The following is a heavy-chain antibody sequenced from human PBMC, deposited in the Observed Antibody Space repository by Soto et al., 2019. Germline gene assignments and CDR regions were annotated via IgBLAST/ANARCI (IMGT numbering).Heavy chain of an antibody. V-gene: IGHV1-18*01. J-gene: IGHJ6*01. CDR3: ARDLPSMDV. Sequence: QVQLVQSGAEVKKPGASVKVSCKASGYTFTSYGIRWVRPAPGQGLEWMGWIRAYNGNTNYAQKLQGRDTMTTDTSTSTADMELRSLRSDDTAVYYCARDLPSMDVWGQGTTVTVSS. CDR1: GYTFTSYG. CDR2: IRAYNGNT.